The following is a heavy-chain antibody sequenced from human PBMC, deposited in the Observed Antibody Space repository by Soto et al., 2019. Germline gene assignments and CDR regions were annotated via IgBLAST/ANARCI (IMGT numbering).Heavy chain of an antibody. CDR2: IYYSGST. V-gene: IGHV4-31*03. D-gene: IGHD3-22*01. CDR3: ARSYDSSGYYFLGY. J-gene: IGHJ4*02. Sequence: QVQLQESGPGLVKPSQTLSLTCTVSGGSISSGGYYWSWIRQHPGKGLEWIGYIYYSGSTYYNPSLKSRVNISVDTSKNQFSLKLSSVTAADTAVYYCARSYDSSGYYFLGYWGQGTLVTVSS. CDR1: GGSISSGGYY.